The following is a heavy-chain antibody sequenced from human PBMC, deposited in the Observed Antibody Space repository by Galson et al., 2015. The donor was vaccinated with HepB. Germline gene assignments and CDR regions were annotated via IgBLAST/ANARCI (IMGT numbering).Heavy chain of an antibody. CDR1: GFTFSSYA. V-gene: IGHV3-30*04. CDR2: ISFDGSKK. D-gene: IGHD4-17*01. Sequence: SLRLSCAASGFTFSSYAIHWVRQAPGKGLEWVAVISFDGSKKYYADSVKGRFTSSRDNSKNTLYLQMNSLRPEDTAVYYCASRTVLADGDYRALDYWGQGTLVTVSS. J-gene: IGHJ4*02. CDR3: ASRTVLADGDYRALDY.